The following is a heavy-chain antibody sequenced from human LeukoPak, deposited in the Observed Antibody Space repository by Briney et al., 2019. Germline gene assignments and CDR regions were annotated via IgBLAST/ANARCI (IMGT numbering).Heavy chain of an antibody. CDR3: ARVSAYGGPDRGADAFDI. J-gene: IGHJ3*02. CDR1: GGTFSRCA. D-gene: IGHD4-23*01. V-gene: IGHV1-69*13. CDR2: IIPMFGIA. Sequence: GASVKVSCKASGGTFSRCAISWVRQAPGQGLEWMGGIIPMFGIANYAQKFQGRVTITADESTTTAYMELSSLRSEDTAAYYCARVSAYGGPDRGADAFDIWGQGTMVTVSS.